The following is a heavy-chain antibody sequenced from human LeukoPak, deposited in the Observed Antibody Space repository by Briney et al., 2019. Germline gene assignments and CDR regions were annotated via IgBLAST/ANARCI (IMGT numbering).Heavy chain of an antibody. CDR2: INTNTGNP. J-gene: IGHJ6*02. CDR3: ARALFAGAFYGMDV. D-gene: IGHD3-10*01. CDR1: GYTFTSYA. V-gene: IGHV7-4-1*02. Sequence: ASVKVSCKASGYTFTSYAMNWVRQAPGQGLEWMGWINTNTGNPTYAQGFTGRFVFSLDTSVSTAYLQISSLKAEDTAVYYCARALFAGAFYGMDVWGQGTTVTVSS.